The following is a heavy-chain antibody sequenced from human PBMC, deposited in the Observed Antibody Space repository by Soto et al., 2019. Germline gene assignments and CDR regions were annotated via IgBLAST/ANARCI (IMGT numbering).Heavy chain of an antibody. CDR2: IYYSGST. CDR1: GGSISSYY. Sequence: SETLSLTCTASGGSISSYYWSWIRQPPGKGLEWIGYIYYSGSTNYNPSLKSRVTISVDTSKNQFSLKLSSVTAADTAVYYCARLRGIAAAGLYNWFDPWGQGTLVTVSS. D-gene: IGHD6-13*01. V-gene: IGHV4-59*08. CDR3: ARLRGIAAAGLYNWFDP. J-gene: IGHJ5*02.